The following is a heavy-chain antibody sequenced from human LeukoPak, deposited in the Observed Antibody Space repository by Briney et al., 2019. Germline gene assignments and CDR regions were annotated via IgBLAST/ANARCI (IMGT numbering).Heavy chain of an antibody. CDR1: GSTLTEIS. CDR3: ATGAMVYEY. V-gene: IGHV1-24*01. CDR2: FGPQVGET. D-gene: IGHD3-10*01. Sequence: ASVKVSCKVSGSTLTEISIDWVRQAPGKALECMGTFGPQVGETIHAQNLQGRLKMTADTSTDTAYMEVTSLQSEDTAVYYCATGAMVYEYWGQGTLVTVSS. J-gene: IGHJ4*02.